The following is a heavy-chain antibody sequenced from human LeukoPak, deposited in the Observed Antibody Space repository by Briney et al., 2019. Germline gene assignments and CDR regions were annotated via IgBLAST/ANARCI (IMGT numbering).Heavy chain of an antibody. D-gene: IGHD2/OR15-2a*01. J-gene: IGHJ4*02. CDR2: INSGGSWT. CDR3: VSFYEAY. CDR1: GNYW. V-gene: IGHV3-74*01. Sequence: GSLRLSCAASGNYWMHWVRQATGKGLVWVSHINSGGSWTSYADSVKGRFTISKDNAKNTVYLQMNNLRAEDTAVYYCVSFYEAYWGRGTLVTVSS.